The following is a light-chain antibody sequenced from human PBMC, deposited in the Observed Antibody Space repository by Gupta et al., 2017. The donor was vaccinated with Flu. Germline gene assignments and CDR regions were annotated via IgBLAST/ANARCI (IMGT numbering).Light chain of an antibody. CDR3: QQYGSSPWT. J-gene: IGKJ1*01. V-gene: IGKV3-20*01. CDR2: GAS. CDR1: QSVSSSY. Sequence: EIVLTQSPGTLSLSPGERATLSCRASQSVSSSYLAWYQQKPGQAPRLLIYGASSRATGIPDRVSGSGSGTDFTLTSSRLEPEDFAVYDCQQYGSSPWTFGQGTRVEIK.